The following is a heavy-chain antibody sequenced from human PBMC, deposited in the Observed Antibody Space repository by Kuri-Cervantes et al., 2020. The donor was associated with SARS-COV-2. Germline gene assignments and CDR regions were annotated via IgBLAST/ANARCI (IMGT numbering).Heavy chain of an antibody. Sequence: SETLSLTCAVYGGSFSGYYWSWIRQPPGKGLEWIGEINHSGSTNYNPSLKSRVTISVDTSKNQFSLKLSSVIAADTAVYYCARLPATVTPHYWGQGTLVTVSS. CDR1: GGSFSGYY. CDR3: ARLPATVTPHY. D-gene: IGHD4-17*01. V-gene: IGHV4-34*01. CDR2: INHSGST. J-gene: IGHJ4*02.